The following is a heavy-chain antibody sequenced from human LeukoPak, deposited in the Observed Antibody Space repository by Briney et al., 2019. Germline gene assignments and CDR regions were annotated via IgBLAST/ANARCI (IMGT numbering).Heavy chain of an antibody. J-gene: IGHJ5*02. CDR2: ISRQGNTI. CDR1: GFILGDYY. CDR3: ARDLGDNYTPERLTP. V-gene: IGHV3-11*01. D-gene: IGHD3-3*01. Sequence: GGSLRLSCEASGFILGDYYMNWIRPAPGKGPEWISFISRQGNTIYSAASVRGRFTISKDNAKNSLYLQMNSLGAEDTAVYYCARDLGDNYTPERLTPWGQGTLVTVSS.